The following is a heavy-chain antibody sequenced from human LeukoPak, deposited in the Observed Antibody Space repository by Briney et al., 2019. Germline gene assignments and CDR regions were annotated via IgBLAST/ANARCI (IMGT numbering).Heavy chain of an antibody. CDR1: GGTFSSYA. CDR2: IIPIFGTA. Sequence: SVKVSCKASGGTFSSYAISWVRQAPGQGLEWMGGIIPIFGTANYAQKFQGRVTITTDESTSTAYMELSSLRSEDAAVYYCARAGRVLYSSGWVYWGQGTLVTVSS. D-gene: IGHD6-19*01. J-gene: IGHJ4*02. CDR3: ARAGRVLYSSGWVY. V-gene: IGHV1-69*05.